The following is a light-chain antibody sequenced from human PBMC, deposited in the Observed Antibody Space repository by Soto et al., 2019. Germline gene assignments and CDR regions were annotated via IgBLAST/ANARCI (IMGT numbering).Light chain of an antibody. J-gene: IGKJ1*01. CDR1: QNISRW. CDR2: DAS. CDR3: QHYNSYSEA. V-gene: IGKV1-5*01. Sequence: DIQMTQSPSTLSASVGDRVPITCRASQNISRWLAWYQQKPGNAPKLLIYDASSLESGVPSRFSGSGSGTEFTLTISSLQPDDFATYYCQHYNSYSEAFGQGTKVDIK.